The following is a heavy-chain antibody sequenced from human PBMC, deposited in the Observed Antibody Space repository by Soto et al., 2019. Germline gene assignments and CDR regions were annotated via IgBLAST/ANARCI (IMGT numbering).Heavy chain of an antibody. CDR2: ISGSSRYT. CDR3: ARHTSGWHYYDY. CDR1: GFNFSDHY. Sequence: GSLRLSCAASGFNFSDHYMNWIRQAPGKGLEWVSYISGSSRYTNFADSVKGRFTISRDNAKNSLYLQMNSLRAEDTAVYYCARHTSGWHYYDYWGQGTPVTVSS. V-gene: IGHV3-11*06. D-gene: IGHD6-19*01. J-gene: IGHJ4*02.